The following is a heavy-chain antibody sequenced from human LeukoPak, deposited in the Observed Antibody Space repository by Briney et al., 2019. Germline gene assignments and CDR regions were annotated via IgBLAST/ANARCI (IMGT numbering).Heavy chain of an antibody. Sequence: GGSLRLSCAASGFSFSSYVMHWVRQTPGKGLEWVAFIRYDGSNKYYADSVKGRFSISRDNSKNTLYLRMNSLRPEDTAVYYCAKVGRRDYYGSGSYYNAVGDYWGQGTLVTVSS. D-gene: IGHD3-10*01. V-gene: IGHV3-30*02. CDR3: AKVGRRDYYGSGSYYNAVGDY. CDR1: GFSFSSYV. CDR2: IRYDGSNK. J-gene: IGHJ4*02.